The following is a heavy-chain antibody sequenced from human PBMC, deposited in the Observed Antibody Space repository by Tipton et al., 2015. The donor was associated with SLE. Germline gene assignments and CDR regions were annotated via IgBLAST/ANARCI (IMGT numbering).Heavy chain of an antibody. J-gene: IGHJ4*02. Sequence: TLSLTCTVSGGSITTYYYNWIRQPPGKQLEWIGYRHYSGSTSYNPSLKSRLTISIDTSRNQFSLKLSSVTASDTAFYYCARVRGRYCSGASCYSPDYWGQGTLVTVSS. CDR3: ARVRGRYCSGASCYSPDY. V-gene: IGHV4-59*12. CDR1: GGSITTYY. D-gene: IGHD2-15*01. CDR2: RHYSGST.